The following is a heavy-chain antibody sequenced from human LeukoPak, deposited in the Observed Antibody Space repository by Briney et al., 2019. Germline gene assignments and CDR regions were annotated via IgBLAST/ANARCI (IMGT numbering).Heavy chain of an antibody. CDR3: ARDRGWELRWFELDY. Sequence: GGSLRLSCAASGFTFSSYGMHWVRQAPGKGLEWVAFIRYDGSNKYYADSVKGRFTISRDNSKNTLYLQMNSLRAEDTAVYYCARDRGWELRWFELDYWGQGTLVTVSS. D-gene: IGHD1-26*01. CDR1: GFTFSSYG. J-gene: IGHJ4*02. V-gene: IGHV3-30*02. CDR2: IRYDGSNK.